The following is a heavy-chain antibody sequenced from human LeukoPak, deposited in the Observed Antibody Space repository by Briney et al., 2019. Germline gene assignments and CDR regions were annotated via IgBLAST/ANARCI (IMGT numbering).Heavy chain of an antibody. V-gene: IGHV3-30-3*01. CDR2: ISYDGSNK. CDR3: ARELWFGELSSADLAY. J-gene: IGHJ4*02. D-gene: IGHD3-10*01. Sequence: GRSLRLSCAASGFTFSSYAMHWVCQAPGKGLEWVAVISYDGSNKYYADSVKGRFTISRDNSKNTLYLQMNSLRAEDTVVYYCARELWFGELSSADLAYWGQGTLVTVSS. CDR1: GFTFSSYA.